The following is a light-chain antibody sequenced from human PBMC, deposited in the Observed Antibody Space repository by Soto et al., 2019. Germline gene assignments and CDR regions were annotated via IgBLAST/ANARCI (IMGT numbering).Light chain of an antibody. CDR2: GAS. J-gene: IGKJ1*01. CDR3: QQYGSSGT. Sequence: GLTQSPATLCWSPGERATLSCRASQSVSSYLARYQQKPGQAPRLLISGASNTATPIPDRFSGTASGTDFTLTIRRLQPEAFAVYYCQQYGSSGTFGQGTQVDIK. CDR1: QSVSSY. V-gene: IGKV3-20*01.